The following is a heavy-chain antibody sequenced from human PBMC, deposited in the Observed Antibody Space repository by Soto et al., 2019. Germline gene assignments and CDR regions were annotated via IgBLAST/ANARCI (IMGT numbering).Heavy chain of an antibody. D-gene: IGHD6-19*01. J-gene: IGHJ4*02. Sequence: PGGSLRLSCAASGFTFSAFNMNWVRQAPGKGLEWVSSITSSNNFIYYADSVKGRFTISRDNAQNSLYLQMNSLRAEDTAVYFCAKGDSNGWYFDYWGQGTLVTVSS. V-gene: IGHV3-21*01. CDR3: AKGDSNGWYFDY. CDR2: ITSSNNFI. CDR1: GFTFSAFN.